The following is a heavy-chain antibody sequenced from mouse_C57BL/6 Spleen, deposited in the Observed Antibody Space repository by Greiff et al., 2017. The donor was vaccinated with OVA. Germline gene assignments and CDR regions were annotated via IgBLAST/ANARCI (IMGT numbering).Heavy chain of an antibody. CDR2: ISYDGSN. Sequence: ESGPGLVKPSQSLSLTCSVTGYSITSGYYWNWIRQFPGNKLEWMGYISYDGSNNYNPSLKNRISITRDTSKNQFFLKLNSVTTEDTATYYCARHWDPHYAMDYWGQGTSVTVSS. V-gene: IGHV3-6*01. J-gene: IGHJ4*01. CDR1: GYSITSGYY. CDR3: ARHWDPHYAMDY. D-gene: IGHD4-1*01.